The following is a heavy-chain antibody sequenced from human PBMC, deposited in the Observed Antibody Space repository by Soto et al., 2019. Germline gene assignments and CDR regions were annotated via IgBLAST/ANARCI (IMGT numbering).Heavy chain of an antibody. D-gene: IGHD6-19*01. J-gene: IGHJ4*02. V-gene: IGHV4-34*01. CDR2: INHSGST. Sequence: SETLSLTCAVYGGSFSGYYWSWIRQPPGKGLEWIGEINHSGSTNYNPSLKSRVTISVDTSKNQFSLKLSSVTAADTAVYYCVSWGGWSPTYYFAYWGQGTLVTVSS. CDR3: VSWGGWSPTYYFAY. CDR1: GGSFSGYY.